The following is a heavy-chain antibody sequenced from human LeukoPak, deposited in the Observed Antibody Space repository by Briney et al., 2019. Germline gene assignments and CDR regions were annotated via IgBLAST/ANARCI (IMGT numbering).Heavy chain of an antibody. CDR3: SRESGASSPFGY. D-gene: IGHD1-26*01. V-gene: IGHV4-34*01. Sequence: PSETLSLTCAVYGGSFSSNYWSWIRQPPGRGLEWIGEINPSGSTNYNPSLKSRVTMSLDKSKNHLSLNLTSVTAADTAVYYCSRESGASSPFGYWGQGTLVTVSS. CDR2: INPSGST. CDR1: GGSFSSNY. J-gene: IGHJ4*02.